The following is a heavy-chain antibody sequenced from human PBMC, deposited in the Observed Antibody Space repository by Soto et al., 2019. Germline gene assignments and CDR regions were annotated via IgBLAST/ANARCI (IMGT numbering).Heavy chain of an antibody. D-gene: IGHD2-15*01. J-gene: IGHJ4*02. CDR3: ARLHCSGGSCYDSSDY. CDR2: INPNSGGT. V-gene: IGHV1-2*04. CDR1: GYTFTGYY. Sequence: ASVKVSCKASGYTFTGYYMHWVRPAPGQGLEWMGWINPNSGGTNYAQKFQGWVTMTRDTSISTAYMELSRLRSDDTAVYYCARLHCSGGSCYDSSDYWGQGTLVTVSS.